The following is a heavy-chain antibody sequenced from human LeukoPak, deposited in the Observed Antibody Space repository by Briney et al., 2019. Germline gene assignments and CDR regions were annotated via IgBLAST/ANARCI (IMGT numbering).Heavy chain of an antibody. CDR2: ISWNSGSI. D-gene: IGHD2-15*01. J-gene: IGHJ6*02. Sequence: PGGSLRLSCAASGFTFDDYAMHWVRQAPGKGLEWVSGISWNSGSIGYADSVKGRFTIPRDNAKNSLYLQMNSLRAEDTALYYCAKGLSSGDGYGMDVWGQGTTVTVSS. CDR3: AKGLSSGDGYGMDV. V-gene: IGHV3-9*01. CDR1: GFTFDDYA.